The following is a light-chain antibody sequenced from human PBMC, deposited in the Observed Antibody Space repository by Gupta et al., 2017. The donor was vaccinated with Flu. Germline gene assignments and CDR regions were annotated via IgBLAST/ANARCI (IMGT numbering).Light chain of an antibody. CDR2: QDS. J-gene: IGLJ2*01. Sequence: SYELTQPPSVSVSPGQTATITCSGDKLEVRYVYWYQQKPGQSPVLVIHQDSKRPSGTPERISGSNPGNTATLTISGTKAMDEADYYCQAWDTRTAVFGGGTKLTVL. CDR1: KLEVRY. CDR3: QAWDTRTAV. V-gene: IGLV3-1*01.